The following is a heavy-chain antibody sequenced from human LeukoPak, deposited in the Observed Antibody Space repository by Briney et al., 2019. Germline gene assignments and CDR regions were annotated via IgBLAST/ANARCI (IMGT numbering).Heavy chain of an antibody. V-gene: IGHV4-34*01. CDR1: GGSFSGYY. D-gene: IGHD3-22*01. CDR2: INHSGST. J-gene: IGHJ5*02. Sequence: SETLSLTCAVYGGSFSGYYWSWIRQPPGKGLEWIGEINHSGSTNYNPSLKSRVTISVDTSKNQFSLKLSSVTAADTAVYYCAGTRGYYYDSSGYYPTGDWFDPWGQGTLVTVSS. CDR3: AGTRGYYYDSSGYYPTGDWFDP.